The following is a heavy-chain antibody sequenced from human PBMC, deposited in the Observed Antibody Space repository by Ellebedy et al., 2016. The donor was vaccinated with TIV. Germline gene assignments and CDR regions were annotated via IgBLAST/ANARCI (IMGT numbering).Heavy chain of an antibody. CDR1: GYTFTGYY. D-gene: IGHD2-21*02. CDR2: INPNSGGT. J-gene: IGHJ5*02. V-gene: IGHV1-2*04. CDR3: ARDPRALYCGGDCTPAPWFDP. Sequence: ASVKVSXXASGYTFTGYYMHWVRQAPGQGLEWMGWINPNSGGTNYAQKFQGWVTMTRDTSISTAYMELSRLRSDDTAVYYCARDPRALYCGGDCTPAPWFDPWGQGTLVTVSS.